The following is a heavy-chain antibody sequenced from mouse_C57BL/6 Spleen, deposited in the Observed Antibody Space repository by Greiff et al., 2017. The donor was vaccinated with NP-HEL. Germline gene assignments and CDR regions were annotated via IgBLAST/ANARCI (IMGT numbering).Heavy chain of an antibody. J-gene: IGHJ3*01. Sequence: EVKVVESGGDLVKPGGSLKLSCAASGFTFSSYGMSWVRQTPDKRLEWVATISSGGSYTYYPDSVKGRFTISRDNAKNTLYLQMSSLKSEDTAMYYCARLEDYDGFAYWGQGTLVTVSA. D-gene: IGHD2-4*01. CDR3: ARLEDYDGFAY. CDR2: ISSGGSYT. V-gene: IGHV5-6*01. CDR1: GFTFSSYG.